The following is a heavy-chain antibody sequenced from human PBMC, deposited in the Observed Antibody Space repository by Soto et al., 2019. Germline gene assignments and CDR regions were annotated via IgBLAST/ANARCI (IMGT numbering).Heavy chain of an antibody. Sequence: GGSLRLSCAASGFTFSSYAMNWVRQAPGKGLEWVSVISGSGDSTYYADSVKGRFTISRDNSKNTLYLQMNSLRAEDTAVYYCAVLAVAALYYFDYWGQGTLVTVSS. D-gene: IGHD6-19*01. CDR2: ISGSGDST. CDR3: AVLAVAALYYFDY. J-gene: IGHJ4*02. CDR1: GFTFSSYA. V-gene: IGHV3-23*01.